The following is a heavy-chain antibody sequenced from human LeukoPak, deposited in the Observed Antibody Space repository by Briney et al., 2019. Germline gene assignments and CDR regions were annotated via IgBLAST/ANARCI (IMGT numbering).Heavy chain of an antibody. CDR3: AKDQGDDIDDY. J-gene: IGHJ4*02. CDR1: GFPFSSYW. V-gene: IGHV3-23*01. Sequence: PGGSLRLSCVASGFPFSSYWMTWVRQAPGKGLEWVSAISGSGGSTYYADSVKGRFTISRDNSKNTLYLQMNSLRAEDTAVYYCAKDQGDDIDDYWGQGTLVTVSS. D-gene: IGHD2-15*01. CDR2: ISGSGGST.